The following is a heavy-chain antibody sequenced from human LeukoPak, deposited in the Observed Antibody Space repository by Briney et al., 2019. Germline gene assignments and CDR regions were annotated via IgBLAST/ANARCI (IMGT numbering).Heavy chain of an antibody. J-gene: IGHJ4*02. D-gene: IGHD1-26*01. Sequence: SETLSLTCTVSGGSISSSSYYWGWIRQPPGKGLEWIGSIYYSGSTYYYPSLKSRVTISVDTSKNQFSLKLSSVTAADTAVYYCARRPAKDSGNIQPLDYWGQGTLVTVSS. V-gene: IGHV4-39*01. CDR1: GGSISSSSYY. CDR2: IYYSGST. CDR3: ARRPAKDSGNIQPLDY.